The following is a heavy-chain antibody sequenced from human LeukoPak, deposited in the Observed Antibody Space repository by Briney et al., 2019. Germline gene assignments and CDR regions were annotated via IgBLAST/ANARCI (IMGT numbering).Heavy chain of an antibody. V-gene: IGHV3-7*01. J-gene: IGHJ4*02. D-gene: IGHD5-18*01. CDR1: GFTVSTNY. CDR3: ARDQPVGVYSYGYDYFDY. CDR2: IKQDGSGK. Sequence: GGSLRLSCATSGFTVSTNYMTWVRQAPGKGLEWVANIKQDGSGKYYVDSVKGRFTISRDNAKNSLYPQMNSLRAEDTAVYYCARDQPVGVYSYGYDYFDYWGQGTLVTVSS.